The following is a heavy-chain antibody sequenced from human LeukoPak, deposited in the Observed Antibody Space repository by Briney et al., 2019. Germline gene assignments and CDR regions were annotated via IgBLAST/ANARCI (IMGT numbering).Heavy chain of an antibody. V-gene: IGHV4-39*01. CDR2: IYYSGST. CDR1: GGSISSSSYY. CDR3: ARYGDYLYYYCMDV. Sequence: SETLSLTCTVSGGSISSSSYYWGWIRQPPGKGLEWIGSIYYSGSTYYNPSLKSRVTISVDTSKNQFTLKLSSVTAADTAVYYCARYGDYLYYYCMDVWGQGTTVTVSS. D-gene: IGHD4-17*01. J-gene: IGHJ6*02.